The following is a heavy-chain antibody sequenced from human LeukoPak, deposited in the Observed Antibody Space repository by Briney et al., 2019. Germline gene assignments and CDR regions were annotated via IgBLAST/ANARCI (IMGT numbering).Heavy chain of an antibody. CDR2: VYHSGLT. D-gene: IGHD3-16*01. CDR3: ARHYGP. Sequence: SETLSLTCTVSGGSISGADYYWSWIRQPPGKGLEWIGYVYHSGLTYYNPSLKSRLAISVDTSKNQFSLNLNSVTAADTAMYYCARHYGPWGQGTLVTVSS. J-gene: IGHJ5*02. CDR1: GGSISGADYY. V-gene: IGHV4-30-4*01.